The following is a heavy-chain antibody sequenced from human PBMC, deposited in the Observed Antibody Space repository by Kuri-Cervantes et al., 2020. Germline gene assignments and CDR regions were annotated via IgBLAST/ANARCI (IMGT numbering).Heavy chain of an antibody. D-gene: IGHD5-24*01. CDR1: GGTFSNYA. Sequence: SVKVSCKASGGTFSNYAISWVRQAPGQGLEWMGGIIPIFGTANYAQKFQGRVTITTDESTSTAYMELSSLRSEDTAVYYCASLSIGRVREIYYFDYWGQGTLVTVSS. CDR3: ASLSIGRVREIYYFDY. CDR2: IIPIFGTA. J-gene: IGHJ4*02. V-gene: IGHV1-69*05.